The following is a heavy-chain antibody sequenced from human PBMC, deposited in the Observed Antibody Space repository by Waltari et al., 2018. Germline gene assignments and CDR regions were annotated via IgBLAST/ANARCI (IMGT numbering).Heavy chain of an antibody. V-gene: IGHV4-39*07. CDR3: ASPGDCSGGSCYSGWFDP. J-gene: IGHJ5*02. CDR1: GGSISSSSYY. D-gene: IGHD2-15*01. Sequence: QLQLQESGPGLVKPSETLSLTCTVSGGSISSSSYYWGWIRQPPGRGLEWIGSIYYSGCTYYNRYLKRRVTISVDTSKNQFSLKLSSVTAADTAVYYCASPGDCSGGSCYSGWFDPWGQGTLVTVSS. CDR2: IYYSGCT.